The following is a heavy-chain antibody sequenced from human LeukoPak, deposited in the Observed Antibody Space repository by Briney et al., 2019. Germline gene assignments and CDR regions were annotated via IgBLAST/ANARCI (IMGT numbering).Heavy chain of an antibody. J-gene: IGHJ6*03. CDR2: IYTSGST. Sequence: SETLSLTCTVSGGSISSYYWSWIRQPAGKGLEWIGRIYTSGSTNYNPSLKSRVTMSVDTSKNQFSLNLSSVTAADTAVYYCARVVKATYYAFWSGYRYYYYYYMDVWGKGTTVTVSS. CDR3: ARVVKATYYAFWSGYRYYYYYYMDV. V-gene: IGHV4-4*07. CDR1: GGSISSYY. D-gene: IGHD3-3*01.